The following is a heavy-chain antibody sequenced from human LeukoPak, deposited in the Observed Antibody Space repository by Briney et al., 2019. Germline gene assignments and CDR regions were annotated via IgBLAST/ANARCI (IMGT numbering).Heavy chain of an antibody. V-gene: IGHV1-2*02. J-gene: IGHJ3*02. CDR1: GYTFTGYY. CDR3: ARDSSGITGTDDAFDI. D-gene: IGHD1-7*01. CDR2: INPNSGGT. Sequence: ASVKVSCKASGYTFTGYYMHWVRQAPGQGLEWMGWINPNSGGTNYAQKFQGRVTMTRDTSISTAYMELSRLRSDDTAVYYCARDSSGITGTDDAFDIWGQGTMVTVSS.